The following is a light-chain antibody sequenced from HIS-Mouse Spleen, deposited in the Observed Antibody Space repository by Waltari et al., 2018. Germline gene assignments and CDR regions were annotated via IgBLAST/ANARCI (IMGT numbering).Light chain of an antibody. CDR3: SSYTSSSFNVV. J-gene: IGLJ2*01. CDR1: SSDVGGYNY. CDR2: DVS. V-gene: IGLV2-14*03. Sequence: QSAVTQPASVSGSPGQSITISCTGTSSDVGGYNYVSWYQQHPGKAPKLMIYDVSNRPSGVSNRFSGSKSGNTASLTISGLQAEDEADYYCSSYTSSSFNVVFGGGTKLTVL.